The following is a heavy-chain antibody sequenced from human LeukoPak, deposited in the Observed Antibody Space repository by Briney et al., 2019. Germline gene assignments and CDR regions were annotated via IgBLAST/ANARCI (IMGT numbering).Heavy chain of an antibody. Sequence: GGSLRLSCAASGFTFSNAWMSWVRQAPGKGLEWVGRIKSKTDGGTTDYAAPVKGRFTISRDDSKNTLYLQMNSLKTEDTAVYYCTTVAYYYDSSGYSAEYFQHWGQGTLVTVSS. J-gene: IGHJ1*01. V-gene: IGHV3-15*01. CDR1: GFTFSNAW. CDR3: TTVAYYYDSSGYSAEYFQH. D-gene: IGHD3-22*01. CDR2: IKSKTDGGTT.